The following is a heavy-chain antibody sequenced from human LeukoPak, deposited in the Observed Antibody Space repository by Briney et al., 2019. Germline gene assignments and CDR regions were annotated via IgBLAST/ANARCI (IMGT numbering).Heavy chain of an antibody. D-gene: IGHD1-26*01. J-gene: IGHJ4*02. CDR3: ARSPGSGSSSYFDY. CDR1: GFTFDDYA. CDR2: ISWNSGSI. Sequence: PGRSLRLSCAASGFTFDDYAMHWVRQAPGKGLEWVSGISWNSGSIGYADSVKGRFTISRDNAKNSLYLQMNSLRAEDTALYYCARSPGSGSSSYFDYWGQGTLVTVSS. V-gene: IGHV3-9*01.